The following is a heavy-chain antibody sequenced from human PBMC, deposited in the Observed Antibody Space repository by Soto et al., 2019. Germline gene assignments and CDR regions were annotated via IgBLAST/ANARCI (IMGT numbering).Heavy chain of an antibody. J-gene: IGHJ4*02. V-gene: IGHV3-23*01. Sequence: EVQLLESGGGLVQPGGSLRLSCAASGFTFSSYAMSWVRQVPGKGLEWVSSISDSGGSTYYADSVRGRFTISRDSSKSTRFLQMNTLRGEDTGLYYCAKGGLGQQLGLGDWGQGTLVTVSS. CDR2: ISDSGGST. D-gene: IGHD6-13*01. CDR3: AKGGLGQQLGLGD. CDR1: GFTFSSYA.